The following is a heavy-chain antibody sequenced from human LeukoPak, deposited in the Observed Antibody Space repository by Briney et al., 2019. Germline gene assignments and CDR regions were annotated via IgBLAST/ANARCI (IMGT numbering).Heavy chain of an antibody. CDR3: ASRSGYSSDDGMDV. J-gene: IGHJ6*04. CDR2: ISSSSSYI. CDR1: GFTFSSYS. Sequence: RSGGSLRLSCAASGFTFSSYSMNWVRQAPGKGLEWVSSISSSSSYIYYADSVKGRFTISRDNAKNSLYLQMNSLRAEGTAVYYCASRSGYSSDDGMDVWGKGTTVTVSS. V-gene: IGHV3-21*01. D-gene: IGHD6-19*01.